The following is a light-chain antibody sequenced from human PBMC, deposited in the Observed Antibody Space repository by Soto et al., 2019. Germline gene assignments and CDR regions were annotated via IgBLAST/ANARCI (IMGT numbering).Light chain of an antibody. CDR2: HNS. V-gene: IGLV1-40*01. Sequence: QSVLTQPPSVSGAPGQRVTISCTGSSSNIGAGFVVHWYQQLPGTAPKLFIYHNSIRPSGVPVRFSGSKSGTSASLAITGFQAEDEADYYCQSYDSSLSGSRVFGTGTKVTVL. CDR1: SSNIGAGFV. J-gene: IGLJ1*01. CDR3: QSYDSSLSGSRV.